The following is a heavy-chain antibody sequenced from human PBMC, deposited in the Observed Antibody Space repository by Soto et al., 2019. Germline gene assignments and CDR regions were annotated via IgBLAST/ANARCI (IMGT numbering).Heavy chain of an antibody. Sequence: QVQLVQSGAEVKKPGSSVKVSCKASGGTFSSYTISWVRQAPGQGLEWMGRIIPILGIANYAQKFQGRVTITADKSTSTAYMELSSLRSEDTAVYYCATYVYGSGSYYERDDCWGQGTLVTVSS. V-gene: IGHV1-69*02. D-gene: IGHD3-10*01. CDR2: IIPILGIA. J-gene: IGHJ4*02. CDR1: GGTFSSYT. CDR3: ATYVYGSGSYYERDDC.